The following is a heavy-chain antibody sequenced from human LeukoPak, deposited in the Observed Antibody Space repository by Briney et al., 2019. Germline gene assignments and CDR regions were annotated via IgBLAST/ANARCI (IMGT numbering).Heavy chain of an antibody. CDR2: IYYSRST. Sequence: PSETLSLTCTVSGGSISSSSYYWGWIRQPPGKGLEWIGSIYYSRSTYYNPSLKSRVTISVDTSKNQFSLKLSSVTAAKTAVYYCARQNSLIAVAGYFDYWGQGTLVTVSS. CDR3: ARQNSLIAVAGYFDY. D-gene: IGHD6-19*01. CDR1: GGSISSSSYY. J-gene: IGHJ4*02. V-gene: IGHV4-39*01.